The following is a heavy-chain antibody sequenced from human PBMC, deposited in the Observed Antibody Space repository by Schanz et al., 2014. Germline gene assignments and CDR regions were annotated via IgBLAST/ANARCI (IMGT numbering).Heavy chain of an antibody. V-gene: IGHV3-21*01. CDR1: GFTFSDYT. D-gene: IGHD2-21*01. Sequence: EVQLVESGGGLVKPGGSLRLSCSASGFTFSDYTMNWVRQAPGKGLEWISSITGSSSFICYADSVRGRFTISRHNANNSLFLQMNSLRVDDTAVYFCARGRSLGWCDYWGQGTLVTVSS. J-gene: IGHJ4*02. CDR2: ITGSSSFI. CDR3: ARGRSLGWCDY.